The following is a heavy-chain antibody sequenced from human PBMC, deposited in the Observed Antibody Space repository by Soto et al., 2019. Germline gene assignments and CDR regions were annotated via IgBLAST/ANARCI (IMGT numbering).Heavy chain of an antibody. J-gene: IGHJ6*02. CDR3: ARVGFRIVATIGGMDV. V-gene: IGHV5-51*01. Sequence: PGESLKISCKGSGYSFTSYWIGWVRQMPGEGLEWMGIIYPGDSDTRYSPSFQGQVTISADKSISTAYLQWSSLKASDTAMYYCARVGFRIVATIGGMDVWGQGTTVTVSS. CDR1: GYSFTSYW. CDR2: IYPGDSDT. D-gene: IGHD5-12*01.